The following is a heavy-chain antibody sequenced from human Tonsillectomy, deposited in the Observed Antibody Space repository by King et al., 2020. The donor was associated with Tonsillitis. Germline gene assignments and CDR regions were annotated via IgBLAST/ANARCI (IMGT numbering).Heavy chain of an antibody. D-gene: IGHD3-22*01. CDR2: IYHSGST. V-gene: IGHV4-38-2*02. Sequence: VQLQESGPGLVKPSETLSLTCAVSGYSISSGYYWGWIRQPPGRGLEWIGSIYHSGSTYYNPSLKSRVTLSVDTSKNQFFLKLSSVTAADTAVYYCARDARYYDSRGYTYFFDYWGQGTLVTVSS. CDR3: ARDARYYDSRGYTYFFDY. J-gene: IGHJ4*02. CDR1: GYSISSGYY.